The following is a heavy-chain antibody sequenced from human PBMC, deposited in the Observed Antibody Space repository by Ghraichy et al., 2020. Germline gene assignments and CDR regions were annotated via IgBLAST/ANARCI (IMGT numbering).Heavy chain of an antibody. CDR2: ITSSSSYI. J-gene: IGHJ6*02. CDR1: GFTFNSYS. Sequence: GGSLRLSCVGSGFTFNSYSLNWVRQSPGKGLEWISYITSSSSYISYADSVKGRFTISRNNAQNSLYLQMNSLRDEDTGVYYCTRGSSVVRFYYYDGMDVWGQGTTVTVSS. D-gene: IGHD4-23*01. CDR3: TRGSSVVRFYYYDGMDV. V-gene: IGHV3-48*02.